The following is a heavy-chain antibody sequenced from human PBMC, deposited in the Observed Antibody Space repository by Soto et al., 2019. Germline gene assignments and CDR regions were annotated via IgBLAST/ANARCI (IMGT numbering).Heavy chain of an antibody. V-gene: IGHV1-46*01. CDR2: INPSGGST. CDR1: GYTFTSYY. J-gene: IGHJ4*02. D-gene: IGHD5-12*01. CDR3: ARGSGYDYTTGYYFDY. Sequence: ASVKVSCKASGYTFTSYYMHWVRQAPGQGLEWMGIINPSGGSTSYAQKFQGRVTMTRDTSTSTVYMELSSLRSEDTAVYYCARGSGYDYTTGYYFDYWGQGTLVTVSS.